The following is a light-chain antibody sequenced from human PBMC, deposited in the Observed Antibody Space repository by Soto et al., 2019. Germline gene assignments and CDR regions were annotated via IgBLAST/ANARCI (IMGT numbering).Light chain of an antibody. CDR3: QQSSTWHPRYT. V-gene: IGKV3-15*01. CDR1: QSVSSY. CDR2: RAS. J-gene: IGKJ2*01. Sequence: EIVMTQSPATLSVSPGGIATLSCRASQSVSSYLAWYQQRPGQPPRLLIYRASTRATGIPARFSGSGSGTEFSLTISSLQSEDFAVYYCQQSSTWHPRYTFGQGTKLEI.